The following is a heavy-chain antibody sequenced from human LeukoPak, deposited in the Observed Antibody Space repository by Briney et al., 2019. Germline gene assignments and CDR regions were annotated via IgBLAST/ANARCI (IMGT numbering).Heavy chain of an antibody. J-gene: IGHJ6*02. V-gene: IGHV4-34*01. D-gene: IGHD5-18*01. CDR3: ARNMDTAMVLFHYGMDV. CDR1: GGSFSGYY. Sequence: SETLSLTCAVYGGSFSGYYWSWIRQPPGKGLEWIGEINHSGSTNYNPSLKSRVTISVDTSKNQFSLKLSSVTAADTAVYYCARNMDTAMVLFHYGMDVWGQGTTVTVSS. CDR2: INHSGST.